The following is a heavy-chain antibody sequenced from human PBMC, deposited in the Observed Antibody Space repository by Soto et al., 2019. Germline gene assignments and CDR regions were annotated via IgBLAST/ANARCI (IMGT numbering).Heavy chain of an antibody. V-gene: IGHV4-59*02. CDR3: ASIIYGANAFDY. CDR2: ISYSGST. D-gene: IGHD4-17*01. J-gene: IGHJ4*02. Sequence: SETLSLTCSVSGGSVTSYYWTWIRQTPGRGLHFIGYISYSGSTSYNPSLRGRVTISTDTSKNQLSLKLSSVTAADTAIYYCASIIYGANAFDYWGQGALVTVSS. CDR1: GGSVTSYY.